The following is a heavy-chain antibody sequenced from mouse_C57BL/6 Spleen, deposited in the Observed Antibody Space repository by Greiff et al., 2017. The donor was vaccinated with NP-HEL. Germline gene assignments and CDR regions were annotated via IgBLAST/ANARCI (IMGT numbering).Heavy chain of an antibody. Sequence: VKLVESGAELVKPGASMKMSCKASGYTFTSYWITWVKQRPGQGLEWIGDIYPGSGSTNYNEKFKSKATLTVDTSSSTAYMQLSSLTSEDSAVYYCARGQLGRDAMDYWGQGTSVTVSS. CDR1: GYTFTSYW. V-gene: IGHV1-55*01. D-gene: IGHD4-1*02. CDR3: ARGQLGRDAMDY. J-gene: IGHJ4*01. CDR2: IYPGSGST.